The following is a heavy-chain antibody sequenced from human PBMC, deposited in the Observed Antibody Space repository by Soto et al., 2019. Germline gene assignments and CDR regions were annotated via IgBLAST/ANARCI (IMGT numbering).Heavy chain of an antibody. CDR3: ARGWGRIFDY. CDR2: INHSGST. J-gene: IGHJ4*02. D-gene: IGHD7-27*01. Sequence: QVQLQQWGAGLLKPSETLSLTCAVYGGSLSGYYWSWIRQPPGKGLEWIGEINHSGSTNYNPALKSRVTISVDTSKNLFSLKLSSVTAAHTAVYYCARGWGRIFDYWGQGTLVTVSS. CDR1: GGSLSGYY. V-gene: IGHV4-34*01.